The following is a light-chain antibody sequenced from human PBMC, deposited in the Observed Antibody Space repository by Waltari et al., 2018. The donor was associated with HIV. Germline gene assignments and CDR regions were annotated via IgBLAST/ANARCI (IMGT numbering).Light chain of an antibody. CDR1: EDITKNLAIY. Sequence: DIQLTQSPSFLSASVGDRVTITCRATEDITKNLAIYLAWYQVKPGRPPKLLIYAASTLQSGVPSRFSGSGSGTDFTLTITGLQPEDFASYYCQQLHTYPFTFGGGTKVDVK. CDR2: AAS. J-gene: IGKJ4*01. V-gene: IGKV1-9*01. CDR3: QQLHTYPFT.